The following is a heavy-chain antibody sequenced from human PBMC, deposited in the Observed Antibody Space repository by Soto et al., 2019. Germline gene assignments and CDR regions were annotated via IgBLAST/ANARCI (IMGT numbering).Heavy chain of an antibody. D-gene: IGHD6-13*01. V-gene: IGHV3-33*01. Sequence: HVRLVESGGGVVQPGRSLRLSCAASGFSFSSYGMHWIRQAPGKGLEWVAVIWHDGSKKYYADSVKGRLIISRDNSKNTLYVQINSLRAEDTAVYFCARGSIVAAEYGMDVWGQGTTVTVS. CDR3: ARGSIVAAEYGMDV. J-gene: IGHJ6*02. CDR1: GFSFSSYG. CDR2: IWHDGSKK.